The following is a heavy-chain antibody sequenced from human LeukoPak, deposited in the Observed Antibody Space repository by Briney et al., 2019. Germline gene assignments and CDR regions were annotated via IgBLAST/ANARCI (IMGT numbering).Heavy chain of an antibody. D-gene: IGHD5-18*01. CDR3: AREETAMVNLYYYGMDV. CDR1: GFTFSSYW. Sequence: GGSLRLSCVASGFTFSSYWMSWVRQAPGKGLEWVANIKQDGSEKYYVDSVKGRFTISRDNAKNSLYLQMNSLRAEDTAVYYCAREETAMVNLYYYGMDVWGQGTTVTVSS. CDR2: IKQDGSEK. V-gene: IGHV3-7*01. J-gene: IGHJ6*02.